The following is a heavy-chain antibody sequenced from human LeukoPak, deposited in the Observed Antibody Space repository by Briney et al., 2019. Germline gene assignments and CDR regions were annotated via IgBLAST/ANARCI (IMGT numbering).Heavy chain of an antibody. V-gene: IGHV3-30*03. J-gene: IGHJ2*01. CDR3: ARDSGGNSPDWYFDL. CDR2: ISYDGSNK. D-gene: IGHD4-23*01. Sequence: GGSLRLSCAASGFTFSSYGMHWVRQAPGKGLEWVAVISYDGSNKYSADSVKGRFTISRDNSKNTLYLQMNSLRAEDTAVYYCARDSGGNSPDWYFDLWGRGTLVTVSS. CDR1: GFTFSSYG.